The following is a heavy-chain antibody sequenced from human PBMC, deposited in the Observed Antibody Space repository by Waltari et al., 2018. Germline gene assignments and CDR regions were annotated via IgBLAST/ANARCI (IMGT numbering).Heavy chain of an antibody. CDR1: GYIFTNYY. CDR2: INPVDGST. Sequence: QVQLVQSGAEVKKPGASVKVSCKASGYIFTNYYLHWVRQAPGKGLEWMGIINPVDGSTTYAQNFQGRVTVTRDTSTNTVYMELSSLTSDDTAVFYCAREDGTNYYDSQFAYWGQGTLVTVST. D-gene: IGHD3-22*01. CDR3: AREDGTNYYDSQFAY. V-gene: IGHV1-46*01. J-gene: IGHJ4*02.